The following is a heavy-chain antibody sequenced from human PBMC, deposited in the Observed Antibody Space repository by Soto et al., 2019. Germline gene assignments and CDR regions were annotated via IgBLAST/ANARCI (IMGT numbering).Heavy chain of an antibody. CDR3: AREMSAEGYCSSTSCYTVDAFDI. V-gene: IGHV1-2*04. CDR2: INPNSGGT. J-gene: IGHJ3*02. Sequence: ASVKVSCKASGYTFTGYYMHWVRQAPGQGLEWMGWINPNSGGTNYAQKFQGWVTMTRDTSISTAYMELSRLRSDDTAVYYCAREMSAEGYCSSTSCYTVDAFDIWGQGKMVTVSS. CDR1: GYTFTGYY. D-gene: IGHD2-2*02.